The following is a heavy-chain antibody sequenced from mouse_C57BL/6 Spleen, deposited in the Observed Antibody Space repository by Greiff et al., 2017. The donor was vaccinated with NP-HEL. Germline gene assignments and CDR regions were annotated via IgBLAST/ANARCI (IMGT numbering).Heavy chain of an antibody. Sequence: EVHLVESGGGLVKPGGSLKLSCAASGFTFSDYGMHWVRQAPEKGLEWVAYISSGSSTIYYADTVKGRFTISRDNAKNTLFLQMTSLRSEDTAMYYCARERIDYYDYWGQGTTLTVSS. CDR2: ISSGSSTI. J-gene: IGHJ2*01. V-gene: IGHV5-17*01. CDR1: GFTFSDYG. D-gene: IGHD1-1*01. CDR3: ARERIDYYDY.